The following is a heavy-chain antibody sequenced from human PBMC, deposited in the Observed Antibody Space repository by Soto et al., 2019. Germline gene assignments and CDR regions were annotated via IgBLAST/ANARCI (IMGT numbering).Heavy chain of an antibody. V-gene: IGHV3-74*01. Sequence: PGGSLRLSCAASGFTFSSYWMHWVRQAPGKGLVWVSRINSDGSSTSYADSVKGRFTISRDNAKNTLYLQMNSLRAEDTAVYYCXRTGEWLDYYYYYGMDVWGQGTTVTVSS. CDR2: INSDGSST. CDR3: XRTGEWLDYYYYYGMDV. CDR1: GFTFSSYW. J-gene: IGHJ6*02. D-gene: IGHD3-3*01.